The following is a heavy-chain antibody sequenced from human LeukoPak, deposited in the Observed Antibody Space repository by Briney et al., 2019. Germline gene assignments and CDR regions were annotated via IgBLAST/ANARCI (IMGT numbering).Heavy chain of an antibody. CDR2: ISGSGGST. CDR3: AKIRRNTVDTTFDY. J-gene: IGHJ4*02. Sequence: GGSLRLSCAASGFSFSTYAMSWVRQAPGKGLEWVSAISGSGGSTYYADSVKGRFTISRDNSKNTLYLQMNSLRAEDTAVYYCAKIRRNTVDTTFDYWGQGTLVTVSS. V-gene: IGHV3-23*01. CDR1: GFSFSTYA. D-gene: IGHD4-23*01.